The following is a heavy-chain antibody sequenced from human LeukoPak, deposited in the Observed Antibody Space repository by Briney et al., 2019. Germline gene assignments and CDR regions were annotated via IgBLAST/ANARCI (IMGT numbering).Heavy chain of an antibody. CDR3: ARDADYGGSPDAFDV. Sequence: PGGSLRLSCAASGFTVSSNHMSWVRQAPGKGLEWVSIIYSGGTTYYADSAKGRCTISTDNSKNTLYLQMNTLRAEDTAVYYCARDADYGGSPDAFDVWGRGTIVTVSS. V-gene: IGHV3-53*01. CDR1: GFTVSSNH. CDR2: IYSGGTT. J-gene: IGHJ3*01. D-gene: IGHD4-23*01.